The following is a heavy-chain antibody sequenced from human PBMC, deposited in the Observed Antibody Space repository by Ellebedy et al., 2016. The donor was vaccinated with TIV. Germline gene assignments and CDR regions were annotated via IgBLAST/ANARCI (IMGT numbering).Heavy chain of an antibody. V-gene: IGHV1-18*01. Sequence: ASVKVSXXASVYNFSSYGITWVRQPPGQGLEWMGWISVYNGNTNYAQKFRGRVTMTTDTSTSIAYMELRSLRSDDTAVYYCARDDIVVVPVGSLDYWGQGTPVTVSS. CDR1: VYNFSSYG. CDR2: ISVYNGNT. D-gene: IGHD2-2*01. J-gene: IGHJ4*02. CDR3: ARDDIVVVPVGSLDY.